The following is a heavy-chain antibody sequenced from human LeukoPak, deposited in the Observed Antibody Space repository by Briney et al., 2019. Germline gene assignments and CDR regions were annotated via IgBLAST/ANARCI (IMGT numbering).Heavy chain of an antibody. Sequence: SGTLSLTCSVSGGSITSNTWWSWVRQPPGQGLEWIGEIHHSGSTNYNPSLKSRATISVDKSCNQFSLMLTSVTAADTAVYYCARNPGSDYPEWWGQGTLVTVSS. D-gene: IGHD4-17*01. CDR3: ARNPGSDYPEW. CDR1: GGSITSNTW. CDR2: IHHSGST. J-gene: IGHJ4*02. V-gene: IGHV4-4*02.